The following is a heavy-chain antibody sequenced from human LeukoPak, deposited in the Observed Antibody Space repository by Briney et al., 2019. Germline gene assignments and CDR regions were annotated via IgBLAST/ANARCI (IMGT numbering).Heavy chain of an antibody. D-gene: IGHD5-24*01. CDR1: GGTFSSYA. CDR3: ARERDGYRYFDY. Sequence: EASVKVSCKASGGTFSSYAISWVRQAPGQGLEWMGGIISIFGTANYAQKFQGRVTITADESTSTAYMELSSLRSEDTAVYYCARERDGYRYFDYWGQGTLVTVSA. V-gene: IGHV1-69*01. CDR2: IISIFGTA. J-gene: IGHJ4*02.